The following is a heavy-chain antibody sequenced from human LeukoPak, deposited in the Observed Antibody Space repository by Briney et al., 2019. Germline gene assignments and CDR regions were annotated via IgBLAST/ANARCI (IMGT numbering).Heavy chain of an antibody. CDR3: ARLYSSWYGWFDP. Sequence: SETLSLTCAVYGGSFSGYYWSWIRQPPGKGLEWIGEINHSGSTNYNPSLRSRVTISVDTSKNQFSLKLSSVTAADTAVYYCARLYSSWYGWFDPWGQGTLVTVSS. D-gene: IGHD6-13*01. V-gene: IGHV4-34*01. CDR1: GGSFSGYY. CDR2: INHSGST. J-gene: IGHJ5*02.